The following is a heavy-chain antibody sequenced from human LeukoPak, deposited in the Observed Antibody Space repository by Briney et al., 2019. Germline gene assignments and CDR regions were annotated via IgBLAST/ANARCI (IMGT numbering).Heavy chain of an antibody. Sequence: GGSLRLSCAASGFTFTSYSMSWVRQAPGKGLEWVSGISWKSDSVDYADSVKGRFTISRDNAKNSLYLQMNSLRADDTALYYCAKDWSYGGNSWKYFGSWGRGVLVTVSS. V-gene: IGHV3-9*01. CDR1: GFTFTSYS. J-gene: IGHJ4*02. D-gene: IGHD4-23*01. CDR3: AKDWSYGGNSWKYFGS. CDR2: ISWKSDSV.